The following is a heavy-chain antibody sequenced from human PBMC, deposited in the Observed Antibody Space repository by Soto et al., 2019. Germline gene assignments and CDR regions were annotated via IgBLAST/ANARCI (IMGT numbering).Heavy chain of an antibody. Sequence: SETLSLTCAVSGGSISSGGYSWSWIRQPPGKGLEWIGYIYHSGSTYYNPSLKSRVTISVDRSKNQFSLKLSSVTAADTAVYYCAGVYGSGSYSLYYYYGMDVWGQGTTVTVAS. CDR3: AGVYGSGSYSLYYYYGMDV. CDR1: GGSISSGGYS. V-gene: IGHV4-30-2*01. CDR2: IYHSGST. D-gene: IGHD3-10*01. J-gene: IGHJ6*02.